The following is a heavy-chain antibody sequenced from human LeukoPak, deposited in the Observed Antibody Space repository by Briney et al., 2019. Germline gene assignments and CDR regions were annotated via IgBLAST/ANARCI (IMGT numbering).Heavy chain of an antibody. CDR2: TYTGGTT. V-gene: IGHV3-53*01. CDR3: AGVGSSWYVDY. Sequence: GGSLRLSCAASGFTVSSYYMSRVRQVPGKGLEWVSITYTGGTTDYADSVKGRFTISRDNSKNTLYLQMNSLRAEDTAVYYCAGVGSSWYVDYWGQGTLVTVSS. CDR1: GFTVSSYY. J-gene: IGHJ4*02. D-gene: IGHD6-13*01.